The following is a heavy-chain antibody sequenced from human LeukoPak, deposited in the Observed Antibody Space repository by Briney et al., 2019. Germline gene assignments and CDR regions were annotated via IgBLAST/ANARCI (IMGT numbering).Heavy chain of an antibody. J-gene: IGHJ4*02. Sequence: GRSLRLSCAASGFTFSSYCMHWVRQAPGKGLEWVAVIWYDGSNKYYADSVKGRFTISRDNSKNTLYLQMNSLRAEDTAVYYCARDSSVDTAFDYRGQGNLVTVSS. D-gene: IGHD5-18*01. CDR3: ARDSSVDTAFDY. CDR1: GFTFSSYC. V-gene: IGHV3-33*01. CDR2: IWYDGSNK.